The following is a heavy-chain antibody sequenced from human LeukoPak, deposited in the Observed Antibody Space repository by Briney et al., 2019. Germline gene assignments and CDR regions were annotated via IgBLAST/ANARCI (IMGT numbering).Heavy chain of an antibody. CDR2: IYPSGST. Sequence: SETLSLTCTVSSGSLSSFYWNWIRRPAGKGLEWVGRIYPSGSTDYNASLKSRVTMSVDTSKKQFSLKLNSVTAADTAVYYCARSSGHDFDYWGQGILVTVSS. D-gene: IGHD5-12*01. V-gene: IGHV4-4*07. CDR3: ARSSGHDFDY. J-gene: IGHJ4*02. CDR1: SGSLSSFY.